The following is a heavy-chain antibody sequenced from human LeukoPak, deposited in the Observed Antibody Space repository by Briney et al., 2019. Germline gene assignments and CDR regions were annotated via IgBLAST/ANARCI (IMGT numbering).Heavy chain of an antibody. CDR2: INPNSGGT. CDR3: AKAREDTYYYDSSGYYFATPLDY. V-gene: IGHV1-2*02. J-gene: IGHJ4*02. D-gene: IGHD3-22*01. CDR1: GYTFTGYY. Sequence: GASVKVSCKASGYTFTGYYMHWVRQAPGQGLEWMGWINPNSGGTNYAQKFQGRVTMTRDTSISTAYMELSRLRSDDTAVYYCAKAREDTYYYDSSGYYFATPLDYWGQGTLVTVSS.